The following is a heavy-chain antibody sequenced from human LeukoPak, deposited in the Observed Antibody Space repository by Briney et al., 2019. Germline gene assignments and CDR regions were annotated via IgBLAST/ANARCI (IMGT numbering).Heavy chain of an antibody. J-gene: IGHJ4*02. CDR1: GGSISSYY. Sequence: SETLPLTCTVSGGSISSYYWSWIRQPPGKGLEWIGYIYYSGSTNYNPSLKSRVTISVDTSKNQFSLKLSSVTAADTAVYHCARHDYGDYPLDYWGQGTLVTVSS. V-gene: IGHV4-59*08. D-gene: IGHD4-17*01. CDR2: IYYSGST. CDR3: ARHDYGDYPLDY.